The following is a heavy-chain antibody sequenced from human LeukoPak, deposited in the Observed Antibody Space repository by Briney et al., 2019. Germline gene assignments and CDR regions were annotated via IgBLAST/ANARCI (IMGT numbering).Heavy chain of an antibody. CDR3: ARVNQRAAGVYYYYYYGMDV. Sequence: SETLSLTCGVSGGSFSISYWSWIRQPPGKGLEWIGQIYHSGGANYNPSLRSRVTISIDTSKNQLSLRLSSVTAADTAVYYCARVNQRAAGVYYYYYYGMDVWGQGTTVTVSS. D-gene: IGHD6-13*01. J-gene: IGHJ6*02. CDR2: IYHSGGA. CDR1: GGSFSISY. V-gene: IGHV4-34*01.